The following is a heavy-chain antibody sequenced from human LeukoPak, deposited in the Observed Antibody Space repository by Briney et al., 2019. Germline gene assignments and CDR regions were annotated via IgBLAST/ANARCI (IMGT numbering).Heavy chain of an antibody. CDR1: GSCFTSYW. CDR2: IYPGDSDT. Sequence: GASLEISCQGSGSCFTSYWIGWVRQLPGKGLEWMGIIYPGDSDTRYRPSFQGQVTISADKSISTAYLQWSSLKASDTAMYYCARPTNDAFDIWGQGTMVTVSS. J-gene: IGHJ3*02. CDR3: ARPTNDAFDI. V-gene: IGHV5-51*01.